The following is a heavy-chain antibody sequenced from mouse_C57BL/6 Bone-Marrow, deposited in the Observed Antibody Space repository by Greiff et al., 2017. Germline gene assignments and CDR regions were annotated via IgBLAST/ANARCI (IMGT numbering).Heavy chain of an antibody. V-gene: IGHV3-6*01. D-gene: IGHD3-1*01. CDR3: AREGYFWYFDV. Sequence: EVKLQESGPGLVKPSQSLSLTCSVTGYSITSGYYWNWIRQFPGNKLEWMGYISYDGSNNYNPSLKNRISITRDTSTNQFFLKLNSVTTEDTATYYCAREGYFWYFDVWGTGTTVTVSS. J-gene: IGHJ1*03. CDR2: ISYDGSN. CDR1: GYSITSGYY.